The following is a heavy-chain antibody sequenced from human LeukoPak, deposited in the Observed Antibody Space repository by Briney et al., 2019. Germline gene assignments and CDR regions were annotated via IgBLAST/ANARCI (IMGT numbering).Heavy chain of an antibody. V-gene: IGHV1-2*02. Sequence: ASVTVSFTASGYTFTGYYMHWVRQAPGQGLEWMGWINTNSGGTNYAQKFQGRVTMTMDTSISTAYMELSRLRSDDTAVYYCARSRGLTAAAVRAVFDYWGQGTLVTVSS. J-gene: IGHJ4*02. D-gene: IGHD6-13*01. CDR1: GYTFTGYY. CDR3: ARSRGLTAAAVRAVFDY. CDR2: INTNSGGT.